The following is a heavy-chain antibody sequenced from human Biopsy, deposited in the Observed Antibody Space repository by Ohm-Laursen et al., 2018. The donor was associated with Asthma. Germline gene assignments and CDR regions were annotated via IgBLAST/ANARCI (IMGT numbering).Heavy chain of an antibody. CDR1: GYDFSSYG. CDR3: ARGMVSGFCSDGSCYHLDD. D-gene: IGHD2-15*01. Sequence: ASVKVSCKASGYDFSSYGISWVRQAPGQGLEWMGWMNSNSGNTDYAQKFQGRVTMTRDTSISTAYMELSSLRSEDTAVYYCARGMVSGFCSDGSCYHLDDWGQGTLVTVSS. J-gene: IGHJ4*02. CDR2: MNSNSGNT. V-gene: IGHV1-8*01.